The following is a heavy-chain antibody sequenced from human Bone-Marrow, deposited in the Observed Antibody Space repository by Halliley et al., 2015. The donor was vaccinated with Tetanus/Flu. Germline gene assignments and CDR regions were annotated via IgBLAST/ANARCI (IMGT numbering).Heavy chain of an antibody. CDR3: ARGRYLEWLFRKGHYYFDS. J-gene: IGHJ4*02. V-gene: IGHV4-34*01. D-gene: IGHD3-3*01. Sequence: INHGGSPNYNPPVMSRIPLSGDPSKNQFSLGLASGTAADTAVYYCARGRYLEWLFRKGHYYFDSWGQGTLVTVSS. CDR2: INHGGSP.